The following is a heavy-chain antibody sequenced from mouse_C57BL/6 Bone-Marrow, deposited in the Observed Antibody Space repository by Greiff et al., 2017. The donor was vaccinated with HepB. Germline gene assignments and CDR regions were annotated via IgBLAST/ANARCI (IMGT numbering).Heavy chain of an antibody. V-gene: IGHV1-15*01. J-gene: IGHJ3*01. CDR1: GYTFTDYE. CDR3: TKGYSNYIAY. D-gene: IGHD2-5*01. CDR2: IDPETGGT. Sequence: QLQQSGAELVRPGASVTLSCKASGYTFTDYEMHWVKQTPVHGLEWIGAIDPETGGTAYNQKFKGKAILTADKSSSTAYMELRSLTSEDSAVYYCTKGYSNYIAYWGQGTLVTVSA.